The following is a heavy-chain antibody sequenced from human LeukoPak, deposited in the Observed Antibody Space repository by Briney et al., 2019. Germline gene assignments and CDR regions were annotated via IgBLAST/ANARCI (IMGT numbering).Heavy chain of an antibody. D-gene: IGHD3-10*01. V-gene: IGHV1-46*01. Sequence: ASVKVSCKASEYTFTNSYMHWVRQAPGQGLEWMGIINPSISITNHAQKFQGRVTMTRDMSTSTVYMELSSLTSEDTAVYYCAMGTSYGSGSYYKDPGRGTFDSWDQGTLVTVSS. CDR2: INPSISIT. CDR1: EYTFTNSY. CDR3: AMGTSYGSGSYYKDPGRGTFDS. J-gene: IGHJ4*02.